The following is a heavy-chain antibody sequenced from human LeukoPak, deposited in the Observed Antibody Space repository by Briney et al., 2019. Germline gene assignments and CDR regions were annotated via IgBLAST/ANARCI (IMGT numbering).Heavy chain of an antibody. Sequence: PSQTLSLTCTVSGGSISSGSYYWSWIRQPAGKGLEWIGRIYTSGSTNYNPSLKSRVTISVDTSKNQFSLKLSSVTAADTAVYYCARTTKGGHIVVVIAPDYWYFDLWGRGTLVTVSS. J-gene: IGHJ2*01. CDR3: ARTTKGGHIVVVIAPDYWYFDL. V-gene: IGHV4-61*02. CDR2: IYTSGST. CDR1: GGSISSGSYY. D-gene: IGHD2-21*01.